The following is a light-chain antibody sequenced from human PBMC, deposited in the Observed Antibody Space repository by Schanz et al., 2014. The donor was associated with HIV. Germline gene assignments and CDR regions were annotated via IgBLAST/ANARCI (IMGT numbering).Light chain of an antibody. J-gene: IGLJ2*01. V-gene: IGLV1-40*01. CDR3: QSFDTSLSAVV. CDR1: SSNIGTGSD. Sequence: QSVLTQPPSVSGAPGQRVTISCTGSSSNIGTGSDVNWYQLLPGTAPKVVIFPNTRRPSGVPDRFSGSKFGTSASLIISALQGEDEGDYYCQSFDTSLSAVVFGGGTKVTVL. CDR2: PNT.